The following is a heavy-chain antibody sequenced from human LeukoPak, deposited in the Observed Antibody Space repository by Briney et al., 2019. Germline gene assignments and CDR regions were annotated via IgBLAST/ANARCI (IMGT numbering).Heavy chain of an antibody. V-gene: IGHV3-48*02. CDR3: AREWDY. Sequence: GGSLRLSCAASGFTFSDYSMNWVRQAPGKGLEWVSYITGSSSTIYYADSVKGRFTTSRDNAKKSLYLQMNSLRDEDTAVYYCAREWDYWGQGTLVTVSS. J-gene: IGHJ4*02. CDR2: ITGSSSTI. CDR1: GFTFSDYS.